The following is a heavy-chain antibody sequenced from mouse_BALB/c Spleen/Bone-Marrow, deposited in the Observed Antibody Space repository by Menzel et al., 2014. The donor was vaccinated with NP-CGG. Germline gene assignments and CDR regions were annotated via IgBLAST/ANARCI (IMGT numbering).Heavy chain of an antibody. J-gene: IGHJ4*01. Sequence: QVHVKQSGPELVRPGVSVKISCKGSGYTFTDYAMHWVKQSHAKSLEWIGVISTYSGNTNYNQKFKGKATMTVDKSSSTAYMELARLTSEDSAIYYCARSYYGNYYAMDYWGQGTSVTVSS. CDR3: ARSYYGNYYAMDY. CDR2: ISTYSGNT. CDR1: GYTFTDYA. V-gene: IGHV1-67*01. D-gene: IGHD1-1*01.